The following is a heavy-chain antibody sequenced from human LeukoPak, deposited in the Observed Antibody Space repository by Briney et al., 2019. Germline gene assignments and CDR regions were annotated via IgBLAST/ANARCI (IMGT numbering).Heavy chain of an antibody. D-gene: IGHD1-1*01. J-gene: IGHJ4*02. CDR1: GGSVSGGNYY. CDR3: ARTGSAGGD. CDR2: IRYSGST. Sequence: PSETLSLTCTVSGGSVSGGNYYCSWIRQPPGKGLEWIGYIRYSGSTVYNPSLKSRVTMSVDTSKNQFSLKLSSVTAADTAVYYCARTGSAGGDWGQGTLVTVSS. V-gene: IGHV4-61*01.